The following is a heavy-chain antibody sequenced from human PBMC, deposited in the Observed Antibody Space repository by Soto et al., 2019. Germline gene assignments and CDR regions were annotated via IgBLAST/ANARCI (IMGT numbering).Heavy chain of an antibody. CDR3: ARAWPSPYYFEY. CDR2: ITIRTGNI. CDR1: GFTISGCS. V-gene: IGHV3-48*01. Sequence: GGSLRLSCEASGFTISGCSMNWVRQAPGKGLEWLAYITIRTGNILYADSVKGRFTISRDNAKNSLYLQMNSLRAEDTAVYYCARAWPSPYYFEYWGQGTLVTVSS. J-gene: IGHJ4*02.